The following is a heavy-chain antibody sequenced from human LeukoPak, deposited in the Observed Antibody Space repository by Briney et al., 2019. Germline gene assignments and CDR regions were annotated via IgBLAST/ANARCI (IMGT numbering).Heavy chain of an antibody. CDR1: GFTFSSYS. Sequence: PGGSLRLSCAASGFTFSSYSMNWVRQAPGKGLEWVSAISSSSSYIYYADSVKGRFTISRDNAKNSLYLQMNSLRAEDTAVYYCARDAPKSRAAGGKNWFDPWGQGTLVTVSS. D-gene: IGHD6-13*01. CDR3: ARDAPKSRAAGGKNWFDP. CDR2: ISSSSSYI. V-gene: IGHV3-21*01. J-gene: IGHJ5*02.